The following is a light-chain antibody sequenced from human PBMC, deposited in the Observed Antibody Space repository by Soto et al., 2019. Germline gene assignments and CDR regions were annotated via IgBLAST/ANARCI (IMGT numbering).Light chain of an antibody. Sequence: ALAQPASVSGSPGQSITISCTGTSSDVGGYNYVSWYQQHPGKAPKLMIYEVSNRPSGVSNRFSGSKSGDTASLTISGLQAEDEADYYCSSYTSSSTLYVFGTGTKV. CDR3: SSYTSSSTLYV. CDR1: SSDVGGYNY. V-gene: IGLV2-14*01. CDR2: EVS. J-gene: IGLJ1*01.